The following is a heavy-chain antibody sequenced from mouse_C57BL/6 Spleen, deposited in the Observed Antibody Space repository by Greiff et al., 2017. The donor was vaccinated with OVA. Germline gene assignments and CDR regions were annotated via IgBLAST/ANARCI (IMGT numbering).Heavy chain of an antibody. V-gene: IGHV1-80*01. Sequence: QVQLQQSGAELVKPGASVKISCKASGYAFSSYWMNWVKQRPGKGLEWIGQIYPGDGDTNYNGKFKGKATLTADKSSSTAYMQLSSLTSEDSAVYFCARVITTGAMDYWGQGTSVTVSS. CDR2: IYPGDGDT. D-gene: IGHD1-1*01. CDR1: GYAFSSYW. CDR3: ARVITTGAMDY. J-gene: IGHJ4*01.